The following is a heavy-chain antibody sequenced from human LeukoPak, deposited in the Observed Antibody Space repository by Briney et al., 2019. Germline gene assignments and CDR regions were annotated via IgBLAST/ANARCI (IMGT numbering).Heavy chain of an antibody. CDR3: ARIAYLDEGMDV. D-gene: IGHD2-21*01. J-gene: IGHJ6*03. CDR1: GFTFDDYA. Sequence: GRSLRLSCAASGFTFDDYAMHWVRQAPGKGLEWVSGISWNSGSIGYADSVKGRFTISRDNAKNSLYLQMNSLRAEDTALYYCARIAYLDEGMDVWGRGTTVTVSS. V-gene: IGHV3-9*01. CDR2: ISWNSGSI.